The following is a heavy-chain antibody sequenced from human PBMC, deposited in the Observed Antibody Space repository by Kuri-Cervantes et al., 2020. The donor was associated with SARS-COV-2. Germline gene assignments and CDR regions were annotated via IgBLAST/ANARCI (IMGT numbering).Heavy chain of an antibody. J-gene: IGHJ3*02. CDR2: ISWNSGSI. Sequence: GGSLRLSCAASGFTFDDYAMHWVQQAPGKGLEWVSGISWNSGSIGYADSVKGRFTISRDNAKNSLYLQMNSLRAEDTAVYYCARARFDAFDIWGQGTMVTVSS. V-gene: IGHV3-9*01. CDR1: GFTFDDYA. CDR3: ARARFDAFDI. D-gene: IGHD4-17*01.